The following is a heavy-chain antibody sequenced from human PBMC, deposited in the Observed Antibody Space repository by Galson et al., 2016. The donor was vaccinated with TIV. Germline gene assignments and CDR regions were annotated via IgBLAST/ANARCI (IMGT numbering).Heavy chain of an antibody. Sequence: SLRLSCAASGFTFSTHAFHWVRQAPGKGLEWVAVITFDGNKKYYADSVKARFSISRDNSKNTLSPQMDSLRGDDTAVYYCARDQNRVATPFYYHYGMDVWGQGTTVTVSS. CDR3: ARDQNRVATPFYYHYGMDV. D-gene: IGHD1-14*01. J-gene: IGHJ6*02. CDR2: ITFDGNKK. CDR1: GFTFSTHA. V-gene: IGHV3-30-3*01.